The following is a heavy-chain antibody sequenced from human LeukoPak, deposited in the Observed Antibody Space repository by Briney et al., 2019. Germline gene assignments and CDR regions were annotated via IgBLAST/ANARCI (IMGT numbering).Heavy chain of an antibody. V-gene: IGHV3-73*01. CDR2: IRSKANSYAT. J-gene: IGHJ6*03. CDR1: GFTFSGSS. D-gene: IGHD1-1*01. Sequence: GGSLRLSCAASGFTFSGSSMHWVRQASGKGLEWVGRIRSKANSYATAYAASVKGRFTISRDDSKNTAYLQMNSLKTEDTAVYYCTRLVAFSGNDGPRYYYYYYMDVWGKGTTVTVSS. CDR3: TRLVAFSGNDGPRYYYYYYMDV.